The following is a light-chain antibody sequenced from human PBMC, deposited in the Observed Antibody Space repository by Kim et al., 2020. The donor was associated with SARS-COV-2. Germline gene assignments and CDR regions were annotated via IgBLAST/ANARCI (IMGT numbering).Light chain of an antibody. Sequence: ASVKLTCTLSSGHSSYAIAWHQQQPERGPRYLMNVNSDGSHSKGDGIPDRFSGSSSGAEHYLTISSLQSEDEADYYCQTWGTGIRVFGGGTQLTVL. V-gene: IGLV4-69*01. CDR3: QTWGTGIRV. CDR2: VNSDGSH. CDR1: SGHSSYA. J-gene: IGLJ3*02.